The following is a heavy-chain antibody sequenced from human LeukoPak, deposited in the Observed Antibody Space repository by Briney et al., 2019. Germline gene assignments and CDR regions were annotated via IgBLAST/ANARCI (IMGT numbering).Heavy chain of an antibody. J-gene: IGHJ5*02. V-gene: IGHV4-38-2*01. CDR1: GYSISSGYY. CDR2: IYHSGST. CDR3: ARHTELGRTYYYGSGKTYWFDP. Sequence: SETLSLTCAVSGYSISSGYYWGWIRQPPGKGLEWIGCIYHSGSTYYNPSLKSRVTISVDTSKNQFSLKLSSVTAADTAVYYCARHTELGRTYYYGSGKTYWFDPWGQGTLVTVSS. D-gene: IGHD3-10*01.